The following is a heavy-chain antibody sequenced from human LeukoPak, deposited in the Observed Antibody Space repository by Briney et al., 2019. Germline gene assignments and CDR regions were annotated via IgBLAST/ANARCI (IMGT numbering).Heavy chain of an antibody. J-gene: IGHJ4*02. CDR1: GFTFSSYA. CDR3: ARDEPTVTTGPPVGS. V-gene: IGHV3-9*01. D-gene: IGHD4-17*01. CDR2: ISWNSGSI. Sequence: SLRLSCAASGFTFSSYAMSWVRQAPGKGLEWVSGISWNSGSIGYADSVKGRFTISRDNAKNSLYLQMNSLRVEDTAVYYCARDEPTVTTGPPVGSWGQGTLVTVSS.